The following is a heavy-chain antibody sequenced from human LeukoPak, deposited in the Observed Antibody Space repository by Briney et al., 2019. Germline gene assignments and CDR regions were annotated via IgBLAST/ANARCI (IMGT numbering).Heavy chain of an antibody. Sequence: SETLSLTCTVSGGSISSSSYYWGWIRQPPGKGLEWIGSIYYSGSTYYNPSLKGRVTISVDTSKNQFSLKLSSVTAADTAVYYCARDFKFPFNYSDKSAYLGSWFDPWGQGTLVTVSS. CDR2: IYYSGST. V-gene: IGHV4-39*07. CDR1: GGSISSSSYY. D-gene: IGHD3-22*01. CDR3: ARDFKFPFNYSDKSAYLGSWFDP. J-gene: IGHJ5*02.